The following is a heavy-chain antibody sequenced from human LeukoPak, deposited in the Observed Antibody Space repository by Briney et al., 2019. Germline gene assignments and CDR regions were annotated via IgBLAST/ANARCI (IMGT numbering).Heavy chain of an antibody. V-gene: IGHV3-48*01. CDR3: ARGAYYYED. CDR1: GFTFISHS. D-gene: IGHD3-22*01. Sequence: PGGSLRLSCAASGFTFISHSMNWVRQAPGKGLEWVSYISSSSSTIYYAASVKGRFTISRDNAKNSLYLQMNSLRAEDTAVYYCARGAYYYEDWGQGTLVTVSS. J-gene: IGHJ4*02. CDR2: ISSSSSTI.